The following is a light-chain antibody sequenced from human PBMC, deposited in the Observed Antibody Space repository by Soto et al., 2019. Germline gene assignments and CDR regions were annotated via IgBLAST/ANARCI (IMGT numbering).Light chain of an antibody. CDR3: CSYAGRSTFPYV. V-gene: IGLV2-23*02. J-gene: IGLJ1*01. CDR2: EDN. CDR1: NSDVGSYNL. Sequence: QSALTQPASVSGSPGQSITISCTGTNSDVGSYNLVSWYQHHPGKAPKLMIYEDNKRPSGISDRFSGSKSGNTASLTGSGLQGEDEADYFCCSYAGRSTFPYVFGTGTKLTVL.